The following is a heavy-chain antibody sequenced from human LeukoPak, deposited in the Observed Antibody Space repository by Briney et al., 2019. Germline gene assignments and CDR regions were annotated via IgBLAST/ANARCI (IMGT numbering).Heavy chain of an antibody. CDR3: GRGHVIEWFIDY. D-gene: IGHD3-3*01. CDR1: GFSFSSYT. Sequence: GGSLRLSCAASGFSFSSYTMHWVRRAPCKGLEWVAVVAYDGNNKYYADSVKGRFTISRDNSKNTLYLQMNSLRAEDTAVYYCGRGHVIEWFIDYWGQGTLVTVSS. V-gene: IGHV3-30*04. J-gene: IGHJ4*02. CDR2: VAYDGNNK.